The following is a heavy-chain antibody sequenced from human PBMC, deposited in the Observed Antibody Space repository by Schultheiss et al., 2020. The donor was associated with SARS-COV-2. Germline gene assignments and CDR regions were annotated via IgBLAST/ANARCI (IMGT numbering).Heavy chain of an antibody. D-gene: IGHD2-2*02. CDR3: ARVIPPYYFDY. J-gene: IGHJ4*02. V-gene: IGHV3-53*01. Sequence: GESLKISCAASGFTVSSNYMSWVRQAPGKGLEWVSVIYSGGSTYYADSVKGRFTISRDNSKNTLYLQMNSLRAEDTAVYYCARVIPPYYFDYWGQGTLVTVSS. CDR1: GFTVSSNY. CDR2: IYSGGST.